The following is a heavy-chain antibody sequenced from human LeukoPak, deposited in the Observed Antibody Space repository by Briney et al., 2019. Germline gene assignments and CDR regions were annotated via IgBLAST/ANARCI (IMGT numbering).Heavy chain of an antibody. Sequence: QPGGSLRLSCEASGLAISKYRMDWVRQAPGKGLVWVSFISKDGATRTYVDSVRDRFTISRDNSKNILFLQMNSLKSEDTAMYYCVRASGYLHDFDFWGQGTLVTVSS. CDR3: VRASGYLHDFDF. D-gene: IGHD3-3*01. CDR1: GLAISKYR. J-gene: IGHJ4*02. CDR2: ISKDGATR. V-gene: IGHV3-74*03.